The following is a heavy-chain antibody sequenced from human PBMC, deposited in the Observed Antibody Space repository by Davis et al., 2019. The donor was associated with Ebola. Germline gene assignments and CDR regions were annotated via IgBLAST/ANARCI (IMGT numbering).Heavy chain of an antibody. D-gene: IGHD3-22*01. CDR2: ISYDGSNK. J-gene: IGHJ6*02. CDR1: GFTFSSYG. V-gene: IGHV3-30*03. Sequence: GESLKISCAASGFTFSSYGMHWVRQAPGKGLEWVAVISYDGSNKYYADSVKGRFTISRDNSKNTLYLQMNSLRAEDTAVYYCARGKVTMIVAYGMDVWGQGTTVTVSS. CDR3: ARGKVTMIVAYGMDV.